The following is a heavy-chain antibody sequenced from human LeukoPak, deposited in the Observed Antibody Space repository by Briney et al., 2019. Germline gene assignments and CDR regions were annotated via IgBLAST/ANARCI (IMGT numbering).Heavy chain of an antibody. CDR2: IYYSGST. V-gene: IGHV4-59*08. J-gene: IGHJ4*02. D-gene: IGHD1-26*01. CDR3: ARSNIVGALYFDY. Sequence: SETLSLTCTVSGGSISTYYRSWIRQPPGMGLEWVGYIYYSGSTNYNPSLKSRVTISVDTSKNQFSLKLSSVTAADTAVYYCARSNIVGALYFDYWGQGTLVTVSS. CDR1: GGSISTYY.